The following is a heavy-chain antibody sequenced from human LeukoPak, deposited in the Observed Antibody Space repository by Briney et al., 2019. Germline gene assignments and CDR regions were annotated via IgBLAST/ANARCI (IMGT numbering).Heavy chain of an antibody. V-gene: IGHV1-2*02. J-gene: IGHJ4*02. CDR2: INPNGGDT. D-gene: IGHD4-17*01. CDR1: AYTFTGYY. CDR3: ARAVLPVGYRDLDY. Sequence: RASVKVSCKASAYTFTGYYMHWVRRAPGQGLEWMGWINPNGGDTIYAQQFQGRVTITRNTSISTAYMELSRLRSDDAAVYYCARAVLPVGYRDLDYWRQGTMVTVPS.